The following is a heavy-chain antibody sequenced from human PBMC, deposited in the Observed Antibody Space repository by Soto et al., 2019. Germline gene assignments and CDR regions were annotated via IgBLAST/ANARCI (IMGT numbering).Heavy chain of an antibody. CDR2: IYYSGST. J-gene: IGHJ5*02. Sequence: SETLSLTCAVSGGSISSGGYSWSWIRQPPGKGLEWIGYIYYSGSTNYNPSLESRVTISVDTSENQFSLKVNSVTAADTAVYYCAALECSGGSCYWNHWGQGTLVTVSS. V-gene: IGHV4-61*08. D-gene: IGHD2-15*01. CDR3: AALECSGGSCYWNH. CDR1: GGSISSGGYS.